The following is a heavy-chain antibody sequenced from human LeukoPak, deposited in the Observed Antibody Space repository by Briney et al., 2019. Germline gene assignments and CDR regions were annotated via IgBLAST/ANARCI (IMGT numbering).Heavy chain of an antibody. CDR2: IYYSGST. CDR1: GGSISSSSYY. Sequence: NSSETLSLTCTVSGGSISSSSYYWGWIRQPPGKGLEWIGSIYYSGSTNYNPSLKSRVTISVDTSKNQFSLKLSSVTAADTAVYYCARDGDDSRPPDYWGQGTLVTVSS. CDR3: ARDGDDSRPPDY. D-gene: IGHD3-22*01. V-gene: IGHV4-39*07. J-gene: IGHJ4*02.